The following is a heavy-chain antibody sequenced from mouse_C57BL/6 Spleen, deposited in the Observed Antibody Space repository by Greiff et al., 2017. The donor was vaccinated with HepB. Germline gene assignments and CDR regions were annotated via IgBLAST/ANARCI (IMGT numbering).Heavy chain of an antibody. CDR1: GYTFTSYW. Sequence: VQLQESGAELAKPGASVKLSCKASGYTFTSYWMHWVKQRPGQGLEWIGYINPSSGYTKYNQKFKDKATLTADKSSSTAYMQLSSLTYEDSAVYYCARSLWDNSYAMDYWGQGTSVTVSS. D-gene: IGHD1-3*01. V-gene: IGHV1-7*01. CDR3: ARSLWDNSYAMDY. CDR2: INPSSGYT. J-gene: IGHJ4*01.